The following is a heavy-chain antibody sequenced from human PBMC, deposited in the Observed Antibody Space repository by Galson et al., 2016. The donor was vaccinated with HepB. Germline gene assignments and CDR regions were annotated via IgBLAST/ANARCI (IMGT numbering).Heavy chain of an antibody. V-gene: IGHV3-30*03. J-gene: IGHJ6*04. CDR1: GFTFSTYG. CDR3: VQGSTAPAV. CDR2: ISYDGKSE. Sequence: SLRLSCAASGFTFSTYGMHWVRQAPGKGLEWVALISYDGKSESYADSMKGRVTISRDNSKNTLSLQMNSLTADDTAIYYCVQGSTAPAVWGKGTTVTVSS. D-gene: IGHD2-2*01.